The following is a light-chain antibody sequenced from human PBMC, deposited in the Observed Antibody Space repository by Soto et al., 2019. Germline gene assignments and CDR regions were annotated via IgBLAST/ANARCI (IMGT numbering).Light chain of an antibody. V-gene: IGLV2-14*01. CDR2: EVS. CDR1: NRDIGGYRY. J-gene: IGLJ2*01. Sequence: QSALTQPASVSGSHGQSITISCIGPNRDIGGYRYVSWYQQHPVKAPKLILYEVSYRPSGVSNRFSGSKSGSTASLTISGRQPEDEADYYCTSQTSSRVPLVVGGVTKVTVL. CDR3: TSQTSSRVPLV.